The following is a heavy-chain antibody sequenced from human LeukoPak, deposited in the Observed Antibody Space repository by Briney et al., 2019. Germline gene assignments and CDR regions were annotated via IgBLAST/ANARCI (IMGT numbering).Heavy chain of an antibody. V-gene: IGHV3-74*01. J-gene: IGHJ4*02. CDR3: AKMDVG. CDR2: INGDGSST. D-gene: IGHD5-24*01. Sequence: GGSLRFPCAASGFTFTSSWMHWVRQAPGKGLVWVSRINGDGSSTSYADSVKGRFTISRDIAKNTVYLQMNSLRAEDTAVYYCAKMDVGWGQGTLVTASS. CDR1: GFTFTSSW.